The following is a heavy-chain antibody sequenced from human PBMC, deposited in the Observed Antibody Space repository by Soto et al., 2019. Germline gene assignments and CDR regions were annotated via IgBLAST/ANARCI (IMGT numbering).Heavy chain of an antibody. CDR1: GYTFTGYY. D-gene: IGHD3-16*01. CDR3: ARVVCGGRFDAVEI. Sequence: QVQLVQSGAEVKKPGASVKVSCKASGYTFTGYYMHWVRQAPGQGLEWMGWINPNSGGTNYAQKFQGWVTMTRDTAISTAYMELSRLRSDDPAVYYCARVVCGGRFDAVEIWGQGKMVTVSS. V-gene: IGHV1-2*04. J-gene: IGHJ3*02. CDR2: INPNSGGT.